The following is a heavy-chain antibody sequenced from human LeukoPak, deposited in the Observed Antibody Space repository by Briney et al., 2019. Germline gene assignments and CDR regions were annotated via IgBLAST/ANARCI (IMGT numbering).Heavy chain of an antibody. J-gene: IGHJ4*02. V-gene: IGHV3-7*01. CDR3: ARDKEAAVDFWSGYYPL. D-gene: IGHD3-3*01. CDR2: IKRDGSEK. CDR1: GFTFSSYW. Sequence: PGGSLRRSCAASGFTFSSYWRGWVRQAPGKGLEWVANIKRDGSEKDYGDYVKGRFTASRDNAKNSLYLQMNSLRAEDTAVYYCARDKEAAVDFWSGYYPLWGQGTLVTVSS.